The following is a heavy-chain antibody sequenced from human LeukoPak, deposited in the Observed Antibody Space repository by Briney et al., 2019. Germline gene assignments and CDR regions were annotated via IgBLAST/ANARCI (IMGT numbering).Heavy chain of an antibody. CDR1: GGSFSGNY. D-gene: IGHD5-12*01. J-gene: IGHJ4*02. CDR2: IYYSGST. V-gene: IGHV4-59*08. Sequence: PSETLSLTCAVYGGSFSGNYWSWIRQPPGKGLEWIGYIYYSGSTNYKSPLKSRVTMSGDTSKNQFSLKLSSVTAADTAVYYCARHAESGYDRFDHWGQGTLVTVSS. CDR3: ARHAESGYDRFDH.